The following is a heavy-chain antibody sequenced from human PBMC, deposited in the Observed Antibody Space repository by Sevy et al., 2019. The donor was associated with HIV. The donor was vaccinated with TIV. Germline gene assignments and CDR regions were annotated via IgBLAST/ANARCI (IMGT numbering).Heavy chain of an antibody. V-gene: IGHV3-7*01. CDR1: GFTFSSYW. D-gene: IGHD3-10*01. CDR3: AKPSYYYGSGSYAFDI. J-gene: IGHJ3*02. CDR2: IKQDGSEK. Sequence: GGSLILSCAASGFTFSSYWMSWVRQAPGKGLEWVANIKQDGSEKYYVDSVKGRFTISRDNAKNSLYLQMNSLRAEDTAVYYCAKPSYYYGSGSYAFDIWGQGTMVTVSS.